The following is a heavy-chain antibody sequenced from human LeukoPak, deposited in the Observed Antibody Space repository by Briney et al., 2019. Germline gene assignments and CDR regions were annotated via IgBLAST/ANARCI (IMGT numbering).Heavy chain of an antibody. D-gene: IGHD3-22*01. Sequence: SETLSLTCTVSGGSISSSSYHWGWIRQPPGKGLEWIGTIYYGGSTYYNPSLKSRVTISVDTSKKQFSLKLTSVTAADAAVNYCARLGDYYDSSGYFDAFDIWGQGTMVTVFS. J-gene: IGHJ3*02. V-gene: IGHV4-39*01. CDR3: ARLGDYYDSSGYFDAFDI. CDR2: IYYGGST. CDR1: GGSISSSSYH.